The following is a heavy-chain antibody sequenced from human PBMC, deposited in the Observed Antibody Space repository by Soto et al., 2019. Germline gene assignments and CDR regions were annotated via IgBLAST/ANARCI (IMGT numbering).Heavy chain of an antibody. CDR2: ISSSSSYK. CDR1: GFTFSDYY. V-gene: IGHV3-11*06. J-gene: IGHJ4*02. D-gene: IGHD5-18*01. CDR3: AREMAVGYSYGYC. Sequence: QVQLVESGGGLVKPGGSLRLSCAASGFTFSDYYMSWIRQAPGKGLEWVSYISSSSSYKNYADSVKGRFTISRDNAKNSLYLQINSLRAEDTAVYYCAREMAVGYSYGYCWGQGTLVTVSS.